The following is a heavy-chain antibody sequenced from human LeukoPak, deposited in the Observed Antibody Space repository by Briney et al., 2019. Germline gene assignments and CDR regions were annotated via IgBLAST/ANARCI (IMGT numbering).Heavy chain of an antibody. V-gene: IGHV3-30*04. D-gene: IGHD2-15*01. J-gene: IGHJ4*02. Sequence: GGSLRLSSAASGFTFSSYAMHWVRQAPGKGLEWVAVISYDGSNKYYADSVKGRFTISRDNSKNTLYLQMNSLRAEDTAGYYCARVGPSGGSPALASWGQGTLVTVSS. CDR3: ARVGPSGGSPALAS. CDR2: ISYDGSNK. CDR1: GFTFSSYA.